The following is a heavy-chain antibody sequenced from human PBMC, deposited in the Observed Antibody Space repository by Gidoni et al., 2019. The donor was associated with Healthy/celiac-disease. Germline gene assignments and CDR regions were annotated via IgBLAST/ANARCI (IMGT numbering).Heavy chain of an antibody. V-gene: IGHV3-21*01. CDR1: GLTFSSYS. Sequence: EVQLVESGGGLVKPGGSLRLSCAASGLTFSSYSMNWVRQSPGKGLEWVSYISSSSSYIYYADSVKGRFTIARDNAKNSLYLQMNSLRAEDTAVYYCARDPIGYERGRGDYWGQGTLVTVSS. CDR3: ARDPIGYERGRGDY. D-gene: IGHD5-12*01. J-gene: IGHJ4*02. CDR2: ISSSSSYI.